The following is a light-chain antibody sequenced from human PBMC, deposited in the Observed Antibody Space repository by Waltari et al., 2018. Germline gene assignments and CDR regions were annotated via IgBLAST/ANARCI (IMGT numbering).Light chain of an antibody. J-gene: IGLJ2*01. V-gene: IGLV2-8*01. Sequence: QSALTQPTSASGSPGQTVIISCTGTSSDIGAYKYVSWDQQIPGRAPALIIYEVDRRPPGVPDRCSGSKSGNTASLTVSGLQTEDEGDYYCSSYAGSNKLIFGGVTKLTVL. CDR3: SSYAGSNKLI. CDR2: EVD. CDR1: SSDIGAYKY.